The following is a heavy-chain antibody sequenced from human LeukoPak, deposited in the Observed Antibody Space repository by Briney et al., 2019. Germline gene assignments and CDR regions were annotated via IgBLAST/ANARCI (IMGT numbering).Heavy chain of an antibody. Sequence: SETLSLTCTVSGGSISSSSYYWGWTRQPPGKGLEWIGSIYYSGSTYYNPSLKSRVTMSVDTSKNQFSLKMSSVTAADTAVYYCAREGVAAAGRTLDYWGQGTLVTVSS. V-gene: IGHV4-39*07. CDR3: AREGVAAAGRTLDY. CDR2: IYYSGST. J-gene: IGHJ4*02. CDR1: GGSISSSSYY. D-gene: IGHD6-13*01.